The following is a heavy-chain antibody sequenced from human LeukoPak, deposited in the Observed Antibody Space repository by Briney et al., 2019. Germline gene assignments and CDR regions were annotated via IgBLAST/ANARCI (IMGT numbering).Heavy chain of an antibody. CDR3: ARDLGIVGATDWFDP. J-gene: IGHJ5*02. Sequence: PSETLSLTCTVSGYSISSGYYWGWIRQPPGKGLEWIGSIYHSGSTYYNPSLKSRVTISVDTSKNQFSLKLSSVTAADTAVYYCARDLGIVGATDWFDPWGQGTLVTVSS. D-gene: IGHD1-26*01. CDR2: IYHSGST. CDR1: GYSISSGYY. V-gene: IGHV4-38-2*02.